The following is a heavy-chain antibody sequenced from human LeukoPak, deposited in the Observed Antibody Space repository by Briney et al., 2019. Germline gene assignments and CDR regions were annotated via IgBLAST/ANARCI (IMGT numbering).Heavy chain of an antibody. J-gene: IGHJ4*02. CDR3: AKDGGSSWYLDY. CDR1: GFTFSSYG. Sequence: GGSLRLSCAASGFTFSSYGMHWVRQAPGKGLEWVAVISYDGSNKYYADSVKGRFTISRDNSKNTLYLQMNSLRAEDTAVYYCAKDGGSSWYLDYWGQGTLVTVSS. CDR2: ISYDGSNK. D-gene: IGHD6-13*01. V-gene: IGHV3-30*18.